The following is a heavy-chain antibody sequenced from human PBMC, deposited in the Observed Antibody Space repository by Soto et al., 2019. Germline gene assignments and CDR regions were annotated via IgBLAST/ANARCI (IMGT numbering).Heavy chain of an antibody. CDR2: IYYSGST. Sequence: LTCTVSGGSISSSSYYWGWIRQPPGKGLEWIGSIYYSGSTYYNPSLKSRVTISVDTSKNQFSLKLSSVTAADTAVYYCASWGSYYYDSSGYWTDFDYWGQGTLVTVSS. J-gene: IGHJ4*02. D-gene: IGHD3-22*01. CDR3: ASWGSYYYDSSGYWTDFDY. CDR1: GGSISSSSYY. V-gene: IGHV4-39*01.